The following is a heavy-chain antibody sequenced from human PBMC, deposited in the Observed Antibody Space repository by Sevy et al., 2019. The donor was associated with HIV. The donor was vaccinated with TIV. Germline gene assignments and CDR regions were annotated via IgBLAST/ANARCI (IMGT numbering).Heavy chain of an antibody. CDR1: GGSISSSSYY. J-gene: IGHJ5*02. D-gene: IGHD2-2*01. V-gene: IGHV4-39*02. Sequence: SETLSLTCTVSGGSISSSSYYWGWIRQPPGKGLEWIGSIYYSGSTYYNPSLKSRVTISVATSKNQFSLKLSSVTAADTAVYYCARDQYQLLWLGWFDPWGQGTLVTVSS. CDR2: IYYSGST. CDR3: ARDQYQLLWLGWFDP.